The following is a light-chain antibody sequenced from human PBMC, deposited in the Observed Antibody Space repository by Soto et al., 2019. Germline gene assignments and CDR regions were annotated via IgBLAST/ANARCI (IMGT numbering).Light chain of an antibody. Sequence: QSALTQPASVSGSPGQSITISCTGTSTGVGGYKYVSWYQQHPGTAPKLMIFEVNGRPSGVSDRFSGSKSGNTASLTISGLQPEDEADYYCTSFSSSSTPYVFGTGTQLTVL. CDR3: TSFSSSSTPYV. CDR2: EVN. J-gene: IGLJ1*01. V-gene: IGLV2-14*01. CDR1: STGVGGYKY.